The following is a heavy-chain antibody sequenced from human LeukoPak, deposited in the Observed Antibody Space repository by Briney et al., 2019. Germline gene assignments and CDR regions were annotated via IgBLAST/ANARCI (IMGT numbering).Heavy chain of an antibody. J-gene: IGHJ4*02. CDR3: ANPRYCSGGSCYLFTY. CDR2: ISGSGGST. CDR1: GFTFSSYA. Sequence: PGGSLRLSCAASGFTFSSYAMSWVRQAPGKGLEWVSAISGSGGSTYYADSVKGRFTISRDNSKNTLYLQMNSLRAEDTAVYYCANPRYCSGGSCYLFTYWGQGTLVTVSS. D-gene: IGHD2-15*01. V-gene: IGHV3-23*01.